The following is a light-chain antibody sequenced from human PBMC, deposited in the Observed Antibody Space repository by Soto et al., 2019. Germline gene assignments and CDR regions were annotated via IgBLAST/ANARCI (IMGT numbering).Light chain of an antibody. Sequence: QSVLTQPASVSGSPGQSITVSCTGTSNDIGGYNYVSWYQQHPGKAPKLIISQVNNRPSGVSHRFSGSKSGNTASLTISGLQAAEEPEYHCRSYTTNSAFYVFGTGTKVTVL. J-gene: IGLJ1*01. V-gene: IGLV2-14*01. CDR3: RSYTTNSAFYV. CDR2: QVN. CDR1: SNDIGGYNY.